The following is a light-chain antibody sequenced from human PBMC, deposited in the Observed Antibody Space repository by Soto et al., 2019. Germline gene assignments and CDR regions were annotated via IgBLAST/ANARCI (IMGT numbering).Light chain of an antibody. V-gene: IGLV1-44*01. CDR2: SNI. J-gene: IGLJ1*01. CDR3: AAWDDSLDGDV. CDR1: SSNIGSNT. Sequence: QSVLTQPPSASGTPGQRVTISCSGSSSNIGSNTVSLYQHLPGTAPKLLIYSNIQRPSGVPARFSGSKSGTSASLAISGLQSEDDADYYCAAWDDSLDGDVFGTGTKLTVL.